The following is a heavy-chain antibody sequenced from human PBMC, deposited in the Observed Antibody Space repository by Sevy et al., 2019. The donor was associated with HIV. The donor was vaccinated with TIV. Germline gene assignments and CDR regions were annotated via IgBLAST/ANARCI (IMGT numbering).Heavy chain of an antibody. J-gene: IGHJ4*02. V-gene: IGHV3-30*04. CDR2: ISYDGSVK. Sequence: GGSLRLSCAASGFSFNGYAMHWVRQAPDKGLEWLAVISYDGSVKYYTESVKGRFTISRDNTKNTLFLQLNSLRPEDTAVYYCVREGRNYEYVWGTYHSGFRAQGTLVTVSS. D-gene: IGHD3-16*02. CDR1: GFSFNGYA. CDR3: VREGRNYEYVWGTYHSGF.